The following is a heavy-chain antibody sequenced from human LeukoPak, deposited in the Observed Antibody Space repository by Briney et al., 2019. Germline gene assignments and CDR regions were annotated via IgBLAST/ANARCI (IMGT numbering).Heavy chain of an antibody. CDR3: TRDHITSWQIDF. Sequence: GGSLRLSCAASGFSFSIHSMGWVRRAPGKGLEWVSHVRPSDGPTTYAESVKGRFTISRDNSKNTVSLQMNSLRVEDTAVYYCTRDHITSWQIDFWGQGTMVTVSS. J-gene: IGHJ4*02. CDR1: GFSFSIHS. CDR2: VRPSDGPT. V-gene: IGHV3-23*01. D-gene: IGHD2-2*01.